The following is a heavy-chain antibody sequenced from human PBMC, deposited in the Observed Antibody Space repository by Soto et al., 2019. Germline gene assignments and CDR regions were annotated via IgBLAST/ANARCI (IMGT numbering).Heavy chain of an antibody. V-gene: IGHV1-69*13. CDR1: GGTFSSYA. CDR3: ARFLGRWELLQGYFDY. D-gene: IGHD1-26*01. Sequence: ASVKVSCKASGGTFSSYAISWVRQAPGQGLEWMGGIIPIFGTANYAQKFQGRVTITADESTSTAYMELSSLRSEDTAVYYCARFLGRWELLQGYFDYWGQGTLVTVSS. J-gene: IGHJ4*02. CDR2: IIPIFGTA.